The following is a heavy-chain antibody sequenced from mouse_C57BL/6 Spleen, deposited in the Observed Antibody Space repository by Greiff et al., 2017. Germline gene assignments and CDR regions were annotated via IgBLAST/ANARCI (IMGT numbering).Heavy chain of an antibody. J-gene: IGHJ1*03. CDR3: AKEPDGYYPYFDV. Sequence: EVQLQQSGPGLVKPSQSLSLTCSVTGYSITSGYYWNWIRQFPGNKLEWMGYISYDGSNNYNPSLKNSISITRDTSKNQFFLKLNSVTTEDTATYYCAKEPDGYYPYFDVGGTGTTVTVAS. CDR1: GYSITSGYY. CDR2: ISYDGSN. D-gene: IGHD2-3*01. V-gene: IGHV3-6*01.